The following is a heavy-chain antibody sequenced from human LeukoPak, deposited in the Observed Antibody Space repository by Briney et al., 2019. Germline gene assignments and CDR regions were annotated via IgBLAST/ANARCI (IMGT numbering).Heavy chain of an antibody. V-gene: IGHV3-11*01. CDR2: ISSRGTTT. CDR3: ARDRGSNNYFDQ. Sequence: GGSLRLSCLASGFTFRDYYMTWIRQAPGKGLEWISFISSRGTTTDYADSVKGRFTISRDNANSTLFLQMNSLRAEDTAVYYCARDRGSNNYFDQWGQGTLVTVSS. D-gene: IGHD2-2*01. CDR1: GFTFRDYY. J-gene: IGHJ4*02.